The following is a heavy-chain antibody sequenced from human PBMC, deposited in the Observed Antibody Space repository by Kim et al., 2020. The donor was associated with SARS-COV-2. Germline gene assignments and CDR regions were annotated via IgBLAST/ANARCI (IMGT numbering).Heavy chain of an antibody. Sequence: ASVKVSCKASGYTFTSYAMNWVRQAPGQGREWMGWINTNTGNPTYAQGFTGRLVFSLDTSVSTAYLQISSLKAEDTAVSYCARDPPSITAADDDYYYGMDVWGQGTTVTVSS. V-gene: IGHV7-4-1*02. CDR2: INTNTGNP. CDR3: ARDPPSITAADDDYYYGMDV. CDR1: GYTFTSYA. J-gene: IGHJ6*02. D-gene: IGHD6-13*01.